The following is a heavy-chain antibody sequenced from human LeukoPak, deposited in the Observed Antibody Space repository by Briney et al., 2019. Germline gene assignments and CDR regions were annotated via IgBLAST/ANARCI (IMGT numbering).Heavy chain of an antibody. CDR1: GYSINNYW. Sequence: GESLKISCRGSGYSINNYWIGWVRQMPGKGLEWMGIIYPADSDIRYSPSFQGQVTISADKSISTAYLQWSSLKASDTAMYYCARQEYCSGGSCYTWFDPWGQGTLVTVSS. CDR2: IYPADSDI. V-gene: IGHV5-51*01. CDR3: ARQEYCSGGSCYTWFDP. J-gene: IGHJ5*02. D-gene: IGHD2-15*01.